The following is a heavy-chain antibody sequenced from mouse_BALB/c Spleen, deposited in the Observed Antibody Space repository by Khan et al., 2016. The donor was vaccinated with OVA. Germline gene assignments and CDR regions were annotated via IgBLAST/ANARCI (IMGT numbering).Heavy chain of an antibody. Sequence: VQLQESGVELARPGASVKMSCKASGYTFTSHTMHWVKQRPGQGLEWIGYINPRSDYTQYNQKFNDKATSTADISSSTTYMQLSSLTSEDSEVYYGESRMTEYALDYWGQGTSVTVSS. V-gene: IGHV1-4*01. J-gene: IGHJ4*01. CDR3: ESRMTEYALDY. D-gene: IGHD2-10*02. CDR1: GYTFTSHT. CDR2: INPRSDYT.